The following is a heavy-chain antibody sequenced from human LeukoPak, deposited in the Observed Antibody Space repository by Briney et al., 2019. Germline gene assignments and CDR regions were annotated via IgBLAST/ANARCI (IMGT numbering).Heavy chain of an antibody. J-gene: IGHJ3*02. D-gene: IGHD2-8*01. CDR3: ARDNVKGRINDAFDI. CDR1: GFTFSSNG. Sequence: GGSLRLSCAASGFTFSSNGMNWVRQAPGKGLEWVSSISGSTTYISYADSLKGRFTISRDNAKNSLYLQMNSLRAEDTAVYYCARDNVKGRINDAFDIWGQGTMVTVSS. CDR2: ISGSTTYI. V-gene: IGHV3-21*06.